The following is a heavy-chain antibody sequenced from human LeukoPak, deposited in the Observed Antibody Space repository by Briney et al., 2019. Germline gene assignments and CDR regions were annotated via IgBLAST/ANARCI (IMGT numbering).Heavy chain of an antibody. J-gene: IGHJ4*02. V-gene: IGHV4-31*03. D-gene: IGHD1-26*01. CDR2: IYYSGST. CDR3: ARVLGSYFNY. Sequence: PSETLSLTCTVSGGSISSGGYYCSWIRQHPGKGLEWIGYIYYSGSTYYNPSLKSRVTISVDTSKNQFSLKLSSVTAADTAVYYCARVLGSYFNYWGQGTLVTVSS. CDR1: GGSISSGGYY.